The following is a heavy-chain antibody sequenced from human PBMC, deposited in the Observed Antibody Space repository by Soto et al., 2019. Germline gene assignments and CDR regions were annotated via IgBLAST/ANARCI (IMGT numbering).Heavy chain of an antibody. D-gene: IGHD3-10*01. J-gene: IGHJ5*02. CDR1: EGTFSSYA. CDR3: ARVTSMVRRVIDNWFDP. CDR2: IIPMYGPA. Sequence: QVPLVQSGAEVKKPGSSVTVSCKASEGTFSSYAIHWVRQAPGQGLEWMGGIIPMYGPAKYAQRFQGRVTITADESTTTVYMELTSLTSQDTAVYYCARVTSMVRRVIDNWFDPWGHGTLVTVSS. V-gene: IGHV1-69*01.